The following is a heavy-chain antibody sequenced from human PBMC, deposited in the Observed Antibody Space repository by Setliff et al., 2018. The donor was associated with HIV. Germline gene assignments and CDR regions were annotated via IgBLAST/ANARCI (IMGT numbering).Heavy chain of an antibody. CDR2: ISSVSGSTI. V-gene: IGHV3-11*01. CDR3: ARGGALAGWGYNFDY. Sequence: GGSLRLSCAASGFTFSNAWMSWVRQAPGKGLEWVSYISSVSGSTIYYADSVKGRFTISRDNAKNSLYLQMNSLRAEDTAVYYCARGGALAGWGYNFDYWGQGTLVTVSS. CDR1: GFTFSNAW. D-gene: IGHD6-19*01. J-gene: IGHJ4*02.